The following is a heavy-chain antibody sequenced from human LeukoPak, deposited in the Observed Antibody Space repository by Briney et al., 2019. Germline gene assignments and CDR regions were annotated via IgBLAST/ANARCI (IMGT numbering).Heavy chain of an antibody. Sequence: ASVKVSCKASGYTFTSYGISWVRQAPGQGLEWMGWISAYNGNTNYARKLQGRVTITTDTSTSTAYMELRSLRSDDTAVYYCARDMGATTSSFFDYWGQGTLVTVSS. J-gene: IGHJ4*02. CDR3: ARDMGATTSSFFDY. D-gene: IGHD1-26*01. CDR1: GYTFTSYG. V-gene: IGHV1-18*01. CDR2: ISAYNGNT.